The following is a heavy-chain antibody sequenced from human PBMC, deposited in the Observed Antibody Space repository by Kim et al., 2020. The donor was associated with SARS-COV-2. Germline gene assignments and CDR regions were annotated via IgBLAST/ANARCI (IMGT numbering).Heavy chain of an antibody. J-gene: IGHJ4*02. Sequence: DGGSRYYADSVKSRFTTSRDNANNMVNLQMNSLRVDDTAIYYCTSMFEYWGQGALVTVSS. CDR2: DGGSR. V-gene: IGHV3-74*01. CDR3: TSMFEY. D-gene: IGHD3-10*02.